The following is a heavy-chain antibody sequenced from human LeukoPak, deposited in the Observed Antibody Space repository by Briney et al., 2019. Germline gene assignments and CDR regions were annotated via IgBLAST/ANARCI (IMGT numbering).Heavy chain of an antibody. Sequence: GGSLRLSCVGSGFMSSDYYMSWIRQAPGKGLEWVSYISNDSVDKYYVDSVRGRFTISRDNAKKSMYLQMSGLRVEDTAVYYCARRDWVSGAVRAFDIWGQGTMVTVSS. V-gene: IGHV3-11*04. CDR1: GFMSSDYY. CDR3: ARRDWVSGAVRAFDI. D-gene: IGHD3-3*01. CDR2: ISNDSVDK. J-gene: IGHJ3*02.